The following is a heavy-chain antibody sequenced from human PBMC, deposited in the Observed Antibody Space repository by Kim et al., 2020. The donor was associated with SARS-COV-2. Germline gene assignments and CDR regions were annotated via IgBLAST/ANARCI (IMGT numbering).Heavy chain of an antibody. J-gene: IGHJ3*02. CDR3: ASYSSGHPGAFDI. CDR2: ISSSSSYT. D-gene: IGHD6-19*01. CDR1: GFTFSDYY. Sequence: GGSLRLSCAASGFTFSDYYMSWIRQAPGKGLEWVSYISSSSSYTNYADSVKGRFTISRDNAKNSLYLQMNSLRAENTAVYYCASYSSGHPGAFDIWGQGTMVTVSS. V-gene: IGHV3-11*03.